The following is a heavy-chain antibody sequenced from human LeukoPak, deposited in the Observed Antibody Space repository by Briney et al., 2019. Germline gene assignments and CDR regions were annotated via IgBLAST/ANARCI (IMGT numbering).Heavy chain of an antibody. D-gene: IGHD5-18*01. J-gene: IGHJ4*02. CDR3: ARDVDTAMVTGS. CDR1: GYTFTSYY. Sequence: ASVTVSCKASGYTFTSYYMHWVRQAPGQGLECMGIINPSGGSTSYAQKFQGRVTMTRDTSTSTVYMELSSLRSEDTAVYYCARDVDTAMVTGSWGQGTLVTVSS. CDR2: INPSGGST. V-gene: IGHV1-46*01.